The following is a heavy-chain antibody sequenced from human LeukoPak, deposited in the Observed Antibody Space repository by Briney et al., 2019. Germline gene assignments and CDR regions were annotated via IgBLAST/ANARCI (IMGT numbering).Heavy chain of an antibody. D-gene: IGHD3-9*01. CDR2: INAGNGNT. CDR1: GYTFTSYA. V-gene: IGHV1-3*01. Sequence: ASVKVSCKASGYTFTSYAMHWVRQAPGQRLEWMGWINAGNGNTKYSQKFQGRVTITSDTSASTAYMELSSLRSEDTAVYYCARRYYDILTGYVVDYWGQGTLVTVSS. J-gene: IGHJ4*02. CDR3: ARRYYDILTGYVVDY.